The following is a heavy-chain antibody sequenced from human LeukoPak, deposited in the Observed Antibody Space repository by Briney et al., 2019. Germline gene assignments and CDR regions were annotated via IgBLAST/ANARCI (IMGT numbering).Heavy chain of an antibody. CDR2: IYSGGST. D-gene: IGHD3-3*01. V-gene: IGHV3-66*01. Sequence: ETLSLTCAVYGGSFSGYYWSWVRQAPGKGLEWVSVIYSGGSTYYADSVKGRFTISRDNSKNTLYLQMNSLRAEDTAVYYCARIWSTIFGVVTPWGQGTLVTVSS. J-gene: IGHJ5*02. CDR3: ARIWSTIFGVVTP. CDR1: GGSFSGYY.